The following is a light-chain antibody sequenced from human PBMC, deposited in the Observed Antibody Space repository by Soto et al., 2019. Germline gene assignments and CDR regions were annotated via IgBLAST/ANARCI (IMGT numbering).Light chain of an antibody. J-gene: IGLJ2*01. CDR3: LSFDNSLSVV. Sequence: QSVLTQPPSVSGAPGQRVTISCTGSSSNIGAGYDVHWYQQLPGRAPKLLIYGNTNRPSGVPDRFSGSKSGTSASLAITGLQAEDEADYYCLSFDNSLSVVFGGGTKLTVL. CDR1: SSNIGAGYD. V-gene: IGLV1-40*01. CDR2: GNT.